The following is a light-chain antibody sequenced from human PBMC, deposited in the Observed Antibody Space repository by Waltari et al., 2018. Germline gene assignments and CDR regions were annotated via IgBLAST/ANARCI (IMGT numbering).Light chain of an antibody. CDR2: VAS. Sequence: DIQMTQSPSSLSASVGDRVTITCRASQSISNYLNWYQQIPGKAPKLLIYVASSLQSGVPSRCSGSGCGTDVSLTISSLQSADFATYYCQQTSSTPPYTFGQGTKLEIK. J-gene: IGKJ2*01. CDR3: QQTSSTPPYT. V-gene: IGKV1-39*01. CDR1: QSISNY.